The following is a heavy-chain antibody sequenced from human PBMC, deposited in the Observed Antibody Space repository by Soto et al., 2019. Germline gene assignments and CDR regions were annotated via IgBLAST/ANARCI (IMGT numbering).Heavy chain of an antibody. J-gene: IGHJ4*02. CDR1: GYTFTRYY. V-gene: IGHV1-46*01. Sequence: ASVKVSCKASGYTFTRYYMHWVRRAPGQGLEWMGIINPSDDATSYAEKFQGRLTMTKDTSTSTVYMEMSSLRSEDTAVYYCARDLTREGDYYDRSGYYLDYWGQGTLVTVSS. D-gene: IGHD3-22*01. CDR3: ARDLTREGDYYDRSGYYLDY. CDR2: INPSDDAT.